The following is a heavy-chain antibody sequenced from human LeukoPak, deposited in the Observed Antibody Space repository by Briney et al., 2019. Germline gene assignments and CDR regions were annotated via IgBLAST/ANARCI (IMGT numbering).Heavy chain of an antibody. J-gene: IGHJ4*02. D-gene: IGHD3-16*02. V-gene: IGHV3-30*04. Sequence: GGSLRLSCAASGFTFSSYAMHWVRQAPGKGLEWVAVISYDGSNKYYADSVKGRFTISRDNSKNTLYLQMNSLRAEDTAVYYCASSPPAYDYVWGSYRYTTLDYWGQGTLVTVSS. CDR3: ASSPPAYDYVWGSYRYTTLDY. CDR1: GFTFSSYA. CDR2: ISYDGSNK.